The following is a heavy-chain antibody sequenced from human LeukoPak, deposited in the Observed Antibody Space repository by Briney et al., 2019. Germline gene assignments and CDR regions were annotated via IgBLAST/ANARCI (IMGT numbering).Heavy chain of an antibody. Sequence: ASVKASFTASVYTFTGYYLHWVRQAPGQGLEWMGWINPNSGGTYYSQKFQGRVTMTRDTSISTAYMEVSRLRSDDTAVYYCAMSHSLGGSQQLPALDYWGQGTLVTVSS. CDR2: INPNSGGT. CDR1: VYTFTGYY. V-gene: IGHV1-2*02. CDR3: AMSHSLGGSQQLPALDY. D-gene: IGHD6-13*01. J-gene: IGHJ4*02.